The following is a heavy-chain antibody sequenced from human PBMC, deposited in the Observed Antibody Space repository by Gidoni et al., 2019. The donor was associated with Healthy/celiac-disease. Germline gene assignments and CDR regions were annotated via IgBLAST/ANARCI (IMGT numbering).Heavy chain of an antibody. Sequence: EVQLVESGGGLVKPGGSLRLSCAASGFTFSSYSMNWVRQAPGKGLEWVSSISSSSSYIYYADSVKGRFTISRDNAKNSLYLQMNSLRAEDTAVYYCARVKLGDYYDPFDYWGQGTLVTVSS. CDR1: GFTFSSYS. CDR2: ISSSSSYI. CDR3: ARVKLGDYYDPFDY. V-gene: IGHV3-21*01. J-gene: IGHJ4*02. D-gene: IGHD3-22*01.